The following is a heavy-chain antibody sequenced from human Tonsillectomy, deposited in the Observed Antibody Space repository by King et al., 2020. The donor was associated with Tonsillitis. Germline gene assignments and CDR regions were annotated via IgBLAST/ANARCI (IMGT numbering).Heavy chain of an antibody. CDR2: ISGSGGST. V-gene: IGHV3-23*04. CDR3: ANGVGATTNFDY. D-gene: IGHD1-26*01. J-gene: IGHJ4*02. CDR1: GFTFSSYA. Sequence: VQLVESGGGLVQPGGSLRLSCAASGFTFSSYAMSWVRQAPGKGLEWVSAISGSGGSTYYADSVKGRFTISKDNSKNTLYLQMNSLRAEDTAVYYCANGVGATTNFDYWGQGTLVTVSS.